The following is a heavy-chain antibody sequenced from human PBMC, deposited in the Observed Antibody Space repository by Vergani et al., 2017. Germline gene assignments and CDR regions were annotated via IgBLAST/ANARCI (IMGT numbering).Heavy chain of an antibody. CDR1: GFTFSSFA. CDR3: AKEMRTVYYDSSGYYSDAFDI. Sequence: EVQLLESGGGLVQPGGSLRLSCAASGFTFSSFAMSWVRQAPGKGLEWVSTISTSGGSTYYADSVRGRFNISRDNSRNTLYLQMNSLRAEDTAVYYCAKEMRTVYYDSSGYYSDAFDIWGQGTMVTVSS. CDR2: ISTSGGST. V-gene: IGHV3-23*01. J-gene: IGHJ3*02. D-gene: IGHD3-22*01.